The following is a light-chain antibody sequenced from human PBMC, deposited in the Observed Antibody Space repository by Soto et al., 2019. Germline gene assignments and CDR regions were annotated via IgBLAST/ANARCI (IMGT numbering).Light chain of an antibody. CDR3: CSAAGGFTWV. V-gene: IGLV2-11*01. CDR2: DVD. J-gene: IGLJ3*02. Sequence: QSALTQPRSVSGSPGQSVTISCTGARSDVGGYRFVSWYQQHPDKAPKLMIYDVDKRPSGVPDRFSGSKSGNTASLTISGLQAEDDAYYFCCSAAGGFTWVFGGGTKLTVL. CDR1: RSDVGGYRF.